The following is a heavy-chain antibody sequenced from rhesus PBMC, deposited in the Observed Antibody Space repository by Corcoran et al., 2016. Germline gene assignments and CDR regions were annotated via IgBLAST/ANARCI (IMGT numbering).Heavy chain of an antibody. V-gene: IGHV4-122*02. D-gene: IGHD6-25*01. CDR1: GGSISSGYYY. CDR2: ITYSGSP. CDR3: ARDSGSSDY. J-gene: IGHJ4*01. Sequence: QVQLQESGPGLVKPSETLSLTCAVSGGSISSGYYYWSWIRQPPGKGLEWIGYITYSGSPSYNPSLKSRVTISRDTSKNQFSLKLSSVTAADTAVYYCARDSGSSDYWGQGVLVTVSS.